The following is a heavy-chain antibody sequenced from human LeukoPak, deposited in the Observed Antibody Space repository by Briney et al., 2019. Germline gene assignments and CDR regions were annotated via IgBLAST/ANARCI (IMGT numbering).Heavy chain of an antibody. D-gene: IGHD6-13*01. J-gene: IGHJ5*02. V-gene: IGHV4-34*01. CDR3: AREIRYSSSWYFWFDP. CDR2: INHSGST. Sequence: PSETLSLTCAVYGGSFSGYYWSWIRQPPGKGLESIGEINHSGSTNYNPSLRSRVTISVDTSKNQFSLKLSSVTAADTAVYYCAREIRYSSSWYFWFDPWGQGTLVTVSS. CDR1: GGSFSGYY.